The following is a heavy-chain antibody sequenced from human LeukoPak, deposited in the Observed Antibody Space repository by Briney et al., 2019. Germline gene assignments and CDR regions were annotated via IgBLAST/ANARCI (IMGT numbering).Heavy chain of an antibody. CDR1: GFTSSSYS. Sequence: GGSLRLSCAASGFTSSSYSMNWVRQAPGKGLEWVSSISSSSSYIYYADSVKGRFTISRDNAKNSLYLQMNSLRAEDTAVYYCARSTGIAAAGSDYWGQGTLVTVSS. J-gene: IGHJ4*02. CDR2: ISSSSSYI. D-gene: IGHD6-13*01. V-gene: IGHV3-21*01. CDR3: ARSTGIAAAGSDY.